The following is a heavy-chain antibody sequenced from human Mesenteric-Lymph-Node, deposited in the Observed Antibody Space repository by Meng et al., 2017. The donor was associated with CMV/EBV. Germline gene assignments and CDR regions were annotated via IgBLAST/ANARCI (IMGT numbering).Heavy chain of an antibody. CDR1: GFTFSSYE. J-gene: IGHJ6*02. V-gene: IGHV3-48*03. CDR3: ARDKLYYDYVWGSYRYDYYYYGMDV. CDR2: ISSSGSTI. D-gene: IGHD3-16*02. Sequence: GESLKISCAASGFTFSSYEMNWVRQAPGKGLEWVSYISSSGSTIYYADSVKGRFTISRDNAKNSLYLQMNSLRAEDTAVYYCARDKLYYDYVWGSYRYDYYYYGMDVWGQGTTVTVSS.